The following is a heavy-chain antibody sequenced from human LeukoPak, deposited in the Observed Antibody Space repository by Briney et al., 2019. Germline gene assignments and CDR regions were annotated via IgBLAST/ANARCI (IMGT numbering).Heavy chain of an antibody. J-gene: IGHJ5*02. V-gene: IGHV1-46*01. D-gene: IGHD5-12*01. CDR1: GYTFTSYY. CDR2: INPSGGST. CDR3: ARGDSGYDYGWSPPYNWFDP. Sequence: GASVKVSCKASGYTFTSYYMHWVRQAPGQGLEWMGIINPSGGSTSYAQEFQGRVTMTRDTSTSTVYMELSSLRSEDTAVYYCARGDSGYDYGWSPPYNWFDPWGQGTLVTVSS.